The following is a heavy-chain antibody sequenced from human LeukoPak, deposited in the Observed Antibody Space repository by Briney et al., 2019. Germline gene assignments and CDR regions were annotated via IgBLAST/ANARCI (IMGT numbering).Heavy chain of an antibody. CDR3: ARDLAFSRLDY. CDR2: INPDGIKR. V-gene: IGHV3-7*01. J-gene: IGHJ4*02. D-gene: IGHD2/OR15-2a*01. CDR1: GLIFSSSW. Sequence: GGSLRLSCAVSGLIFSSSWMDWGRQAPGKGLEGVASINPDGIKRYSADSVKGRFTISRDNARNSLYLQMDSLRVEDTAFYYCARDLAFSRLDYWGQGVLVTVSS.